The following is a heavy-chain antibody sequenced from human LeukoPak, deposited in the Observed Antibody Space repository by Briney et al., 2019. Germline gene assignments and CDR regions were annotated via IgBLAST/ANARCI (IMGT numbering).Heavy chain of an antibody. D-gene: IGHD4-23*01. CDR3: ARDVVTGIIDY. J-gene: IGHJ4*02. CDR1: GGSISSYY. CDR2: IYYSGST. V-gene: IGHV4-59*06. Sequence: ASETLSLTCTVSGGSISSYYWSWIRQPPGKGLEWIGYIYYSGSTYYNPSPKSRVTISVDTSKNQFSLKLSSVTAADTAVYYCARDVVTGIIDYWGQGTLVTVSS.